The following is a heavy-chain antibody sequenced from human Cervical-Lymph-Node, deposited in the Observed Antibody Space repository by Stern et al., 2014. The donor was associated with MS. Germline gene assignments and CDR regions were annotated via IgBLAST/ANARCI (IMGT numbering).Heavy chain of an antibody. CDR2: ISDTGDST. CDR3: AKGFYSGWNFFYFDY. Sequence: EVQLVESGGGLVQPGGSLRLSCAASGFIFSNYAISWVRQAPGKGLEWVSVISDTGDSTYYADSVKGRFTISRDNSKNTLYLQMNSLRTEDTAVYHCAKGFYSGWNFFYFDYWGQGTLVTVSS. CDR1: GFIFSNYA. J-gene: IGHJ4*02. V-gene: IGHV3-23*04. D-gene: IGHD6-19*01.